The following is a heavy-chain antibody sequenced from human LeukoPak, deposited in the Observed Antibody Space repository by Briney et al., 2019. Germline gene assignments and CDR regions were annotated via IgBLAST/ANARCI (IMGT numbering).Heavy chain of an antibody. Sequence: GGSLRLSCAASGFTFSSYSMNWVRQAPGKGLEWVSYISSSSSTIYYADSVKGRFTISRDNAKNSLYLQMNSLRAEDTAVYYCARDGFSGFSILTGFSQIPNAFDIWGQGTMVTVSS. J-gene: IGHJ3*02. CDR2: ISSSSSTI. CDR3: ARDGFSGFSILTGFSQIPNAFDI. CDR1: GFTFSSYS. D-gene: IGHD3-9*01. V-gene: IGHV3-48*01.